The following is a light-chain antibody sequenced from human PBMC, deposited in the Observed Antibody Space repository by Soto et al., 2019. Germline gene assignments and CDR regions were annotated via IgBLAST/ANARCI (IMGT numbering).Light chain of an antibody. CDR2: KTS. V-gene: IGKV1-5*03. CDR1: QNINSW. Sequence: DIPMTQSPSTLSASVGDRVTITCRASQNINSWLAWYQQKPGKAPNLLIYKTSNLESGVPSRFSGSGSGTEFSLTISSLQPDDFATYYCQQYKSFSLTFGGGTRVEVK. J-gene: IGKJ4*01. CDR3: QQYKSFSLT.